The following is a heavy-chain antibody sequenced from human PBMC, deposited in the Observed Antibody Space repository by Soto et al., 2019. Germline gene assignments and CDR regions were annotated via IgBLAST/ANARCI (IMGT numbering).Heavy chain of an antibody. CDR2: IYHSGSA. D-gene: IGHD2-2*01. J-gene: IGHJ3*02. CDR1: GGSITSHYW. V-gene: IGHV4-4*02. Sequence: SETLSLTCAVSGGSITSHYWWSWVRQPPGKGLEWIGEIYHSGSANSNPSLKSRVTISVDKSRNQFSLNLDSVTAADTAVYYCASCSSIRCQCAFDIWGQGTMVT. CDR3: ASCSSIRCQCAFDI.